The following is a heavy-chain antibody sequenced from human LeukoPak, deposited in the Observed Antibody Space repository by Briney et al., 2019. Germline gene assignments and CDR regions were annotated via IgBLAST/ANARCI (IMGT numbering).Heavy chain of an antibody. Sequence: GGSLRLSCAASGFTFSSYSMNWVRQAPGKGLEWVSHISSSSSTIYYADSVKGRFTISRDNSKNTLYLQMNSLRVEDAALYYCTKEGASLGSGYFDCWGQGTRVTVSS. J-gene: IGHJ4*02. CDR1: GFTFSSYS. V-gene: IGHV3-48*01. CDR3: TKEGASLGSGYFDC. D-gene: IGHD3-10*01. CDR2: ISSSSSTI.